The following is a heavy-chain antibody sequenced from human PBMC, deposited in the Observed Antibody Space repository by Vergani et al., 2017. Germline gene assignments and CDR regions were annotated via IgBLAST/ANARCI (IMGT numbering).Heavy chain of an antibody. CDR2: ISSSSSYI. CDR1: GFTFSSYS. Sequence: EVQLVESGGGLVKTGGSLRLSCAASGFTFSSYSMNWVRHAPGKGLEWVSSISSSSSYIYYADSVKGRFTISRDNAKNSLYLQMNSLGTEDTAFYYCARQTFYDGSGYYYPYAFDIWGQGTMVTVSS. V-gene: IGHV3-21*01. CDR3: ARQTFYDGSGYYYPYAFDI. J-gene: IGHJ3*02. D-gene: IGHD3-22*01.